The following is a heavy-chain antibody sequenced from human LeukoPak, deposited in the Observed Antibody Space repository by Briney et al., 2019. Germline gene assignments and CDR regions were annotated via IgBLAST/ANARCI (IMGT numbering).Heavy chain of an antibody. V-gene: IGHV4-61*02. D-gene: IGHD6-13*01. CDR1: GGSISSGSYY. CDR2: IYTSGST. CDR3: ARGSSSWYWYFDL. J-gene: IGHJ2*01. Sequence: SQTLSLTCTVSGGSISSGSYYWSWIRQPAGKGLEWIGRIYTSGSTNYNPSLKSRVTISVDTSKNQFSLKLSSVTAADTAVYYCARGSSSWYWYFDLWGRGTLVTVSS.